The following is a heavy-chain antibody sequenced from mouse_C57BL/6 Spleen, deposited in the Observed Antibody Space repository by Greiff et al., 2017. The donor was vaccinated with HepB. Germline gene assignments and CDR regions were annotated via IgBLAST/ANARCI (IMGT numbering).Heavy chain of an antibody. Sequence: QVQLQHPGAELVKPGASVKLSCKASGYTFTSYWMHWVKQRPGQGLEWIGMIHPNSGSTNYNEKFKSKATLTVDKSSSTAYMQLSSLTSEDSAVYYCAREETTVVPSYWYFDVWGTGTTVTVSS. D-gene: IGHD1-1*01. J-gene: IGHJ1*03. CDR2: IHPNSGST. V-gene: IGHV1-64*01. CDR1: GYTFTSYW. CDR3: AREETTVVPSYWYFDV.